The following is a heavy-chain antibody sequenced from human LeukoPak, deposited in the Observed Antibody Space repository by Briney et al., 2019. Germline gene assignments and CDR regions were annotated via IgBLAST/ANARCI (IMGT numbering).Heavy chain of an antibody. D-gene: IGHD1-26*01. V-gene: IGHV1-3*01. Sequence: ASVTVSCTASGYTFTIYAIHWVRQAPGQRLEWMGWISAGNGNTKYSQNFQGRVTFISNTSATTAFMELSSLRSEDAAVYYCVRDSGSGSNDYWGQGTLVTVSS. J-gene: IGHJ4*02. CDR1: GYTFTIYA. CDR2: ISAGNGNT. CDR3: VRDSGSGSNDY.